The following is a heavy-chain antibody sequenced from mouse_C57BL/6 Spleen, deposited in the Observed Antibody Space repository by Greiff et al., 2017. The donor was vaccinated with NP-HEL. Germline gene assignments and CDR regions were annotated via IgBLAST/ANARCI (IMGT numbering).Heavy chain of an antibody. CDR3: ARNYYGSSPRYFDV. V-gene: IGHV5-6*02. Sequence: DVMLVESGGDLVKPGGSLKLSCAASGFTFSSYGMSWVRQTPDKRLEWVATISSGGSYTYYPDSVKGRFTISRDNAKNTLYLQMSSLKSEDTAMYYCARNYYGSSPRYFDVWGTGTTVTVSS. CDR1: GFTFSSYG. J-gene: IGHJ1*03. CDR2: ISSGGSYT. D-gene: IGHD1-1*01.